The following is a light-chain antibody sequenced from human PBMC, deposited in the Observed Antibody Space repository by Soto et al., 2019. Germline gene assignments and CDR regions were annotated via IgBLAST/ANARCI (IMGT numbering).Light chain of an antibody. CDR1: SSDLVDSNY. J-gene: IGLJ2*01. CDR2: EVN. Sequence: QSVLTQPASVSGSPGQSITISCTGASSDLVDSNYVSWYQHHPGKAPKLILYEVNNRPSGVSNRFSASKSGNTASLTISGLQAEDEADYYCSSSITSTTLVVFGGGTKVTVL. CDR3: SSSITSTTLVV. V-gene: IGLV2-14*01.